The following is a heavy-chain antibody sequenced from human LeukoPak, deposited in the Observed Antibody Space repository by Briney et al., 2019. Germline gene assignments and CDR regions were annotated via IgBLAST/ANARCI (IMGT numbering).Heavy chain of an antibody. Sequence: SETLSLTCTVSGGSISSSSYYWGWIRQPPGKGLEWIGSIYYSGSTYYNPSLKSRVTISVDTSKNQFSLKLSSVTAADTAVYYCARDVGTALVTGDYWGQGTLVTVSS. J-gene: IGHJ4*02. CDR3: ARDVGTALVTGDY. CDR2: IYYSGST. D-gene: IGHD5-18*01. CDR1: GGSISSSSYY. V-gene: IGHV4-39*07.